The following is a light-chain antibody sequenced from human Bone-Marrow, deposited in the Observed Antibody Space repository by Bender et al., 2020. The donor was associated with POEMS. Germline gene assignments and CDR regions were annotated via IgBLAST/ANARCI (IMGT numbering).Light chain of an antibody. CDR1: ASDRGTTP. J-gene: IGLJ3*02. CDR3: SSYTSSSFWV. V-gene: IGLV1-44*01. CDR2: NSD. Sequence: QSVLTQPPSASATPGQRVTISCSRSASDRGTTPINWYQHLPGTAPKLIIYNSDQRPSGVPARFSGSKSGSSASLAVSGLQAEDEADYYCSSYTSSSFWVFGGGTKLTVL.